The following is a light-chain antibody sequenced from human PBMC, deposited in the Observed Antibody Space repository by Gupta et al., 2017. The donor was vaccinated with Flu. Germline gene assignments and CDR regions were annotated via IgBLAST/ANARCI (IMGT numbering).Light chain of an antibody. Sequence: SYVLTQPPSVSVAPGKTATIPCGATKIGTENVHWYQQRPGQAPVLVVYDDSARPSGIPERFSGSNSGDTATLTISGVEAEDEADYYCQVWESSGDWVFGGGSKLTVL. CDR3: QVWESSGDWV. V-gene: IGLV3-21*03. CDR1: KIGTEN. CDR2: DDS. J-gene: IGLJ3*02.